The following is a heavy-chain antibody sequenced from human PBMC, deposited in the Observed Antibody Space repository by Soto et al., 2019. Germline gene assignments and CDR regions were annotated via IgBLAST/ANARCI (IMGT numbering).Heavy chain of an antibody. Sequence: GASVKVSCKTSGYTFTYYALHWVRQAPGQGLEWMGWINTGNGKTKYSQNFQDRLTITRDTSATTLYMELSSLRSEDTTVYYCVRFSGIPVWGQGTLVTVSS. V-gene: IGHV1-3*04. D-gene: IGHD1-1*01. CDR1: GYTFTYYA. CDR2: INTGNGKT. J-gene: IGHJ4*02. CDR3: VRFSGIPV.